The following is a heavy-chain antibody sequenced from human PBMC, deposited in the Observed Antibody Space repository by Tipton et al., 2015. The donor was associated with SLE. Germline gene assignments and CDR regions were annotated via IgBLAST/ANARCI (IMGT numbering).Heavy chain of an antibody. V-gene: IGHV4-39*07. CDR2: IYYSGST. Sequence: TLSLTCTVSGGSISSSSYYWGWIRQPPGKGLEWIGSIYYSGSTYYNPSLKSRVTISVGTSKNQFSLKLSSVTAADTAVYYCASSEGVVVVAADDYWGQGTLVTVSS. CDR3: ASSEGVVVVAADDY. CDR1: GGSISSSSYY. D-gene: IGHD2-15*01. J-gene: IGHJ4*02.